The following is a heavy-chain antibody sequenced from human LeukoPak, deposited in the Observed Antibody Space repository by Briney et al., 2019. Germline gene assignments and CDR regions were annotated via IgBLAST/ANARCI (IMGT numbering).Heavy chain of an antibody. D-gene: IGHD1/OR15-1a*01. J-gene: IGHJ4*02. CDR3: ARDRAVSPNTFDY. Sequence: GGSLRLSCAASGFTFSSSSMSWVRQAPGKGLEWVSSITDSSNYMYYGDSVKGRFTISRDNANNSLYLQMNSLRAEGTAVYYCARDRAVSPNTFDYWGQGTLVTVSS. V-gene: IGHV3-21*01. CDR2: ITDSSNYM. CDR1: GFTFSSSS.